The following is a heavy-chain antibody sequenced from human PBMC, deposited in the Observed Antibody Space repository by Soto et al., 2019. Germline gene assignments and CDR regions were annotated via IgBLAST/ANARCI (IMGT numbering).Heavy chain of an antibody. CDR3: ARGGMVRGVISPYYYGMDV. Sequence: ASVKVSCKASGYTFTGYYRHWVRQAPGQGLEWMGWINPNSGGTNYAQKFQGRVTMTRDTSISTAYMELSRLRSDDTAVYYCARGGMVRGVISPYYYGMDVWGQGTTVPLSS. V-gene: IGHV1-2*02. D-gene: IGHD3-10*01. CDR2: INPNSGGT. CDR1: GYTFTGYY. J-gene: IGHJ6*02.